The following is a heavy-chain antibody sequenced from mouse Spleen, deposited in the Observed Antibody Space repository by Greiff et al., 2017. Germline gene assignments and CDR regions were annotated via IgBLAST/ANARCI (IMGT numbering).Heavy chain of an antibody. J-gene: IGHJ2*01. Sequence: VQLKQSGPGLVKPSQSLSLTCSVTGYSITSGYYWNWIRQFPGNKLEWMGYISYDGSNNYNPSLKNRISITRDTSKNQFFLKLNSVTTEDTATYYCARGRGYYYGSSLDYWGQGTTLTVSS. V-gene: IGHV3-6*01. CDR2: ISYDGSN. CDR1: GYSITSGYY. D-gene: IGHD1-1*01. CDR3: ARGRGYYYGSSLDY.